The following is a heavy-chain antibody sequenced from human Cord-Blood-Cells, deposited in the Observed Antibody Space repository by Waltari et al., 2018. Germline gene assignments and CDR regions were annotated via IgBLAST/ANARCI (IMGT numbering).Heavy chain of an antibody. CDR3: ATGGYDY. J-gene: IGHJ4*02. V-gene: IGHV4-38-2*01. D-gene: IGHD2-8*02. CDR1: GYSISSGYY. Sequence: QVQLQESGPGLVKPSETLSLTCPVSGYSISSGYYWGWIRQPPGKWLEWIGSIYHSGSTYYNPSLKSRVTISVDTSKNQFSLKLSSVTAADTAVYYCATGGYDYWGQGTLVTVSS. CDR2: IYHSGST.